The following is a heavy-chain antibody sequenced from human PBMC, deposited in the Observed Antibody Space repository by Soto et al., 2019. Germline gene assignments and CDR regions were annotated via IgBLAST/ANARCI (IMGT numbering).Heavy chain of an antibody. D-gene: IGHD2-21*02. CDR2: IYHSGST. Sequence: QVQLQESGPGLVKPSQTLSLTCTVSCGSISSGGYYWSWIRQHPGKGLEWIGYIYHSGSTYYNPPLKSRVTISVXXSXNXXSLKLRSVTAADTAVYYCARDCGGDCYAPHDAFDIWGQGTMVTVSS. CDR3: ARDCGGDCYAPHDAFDI. J-gene: IGHJ3*02. V-gene: IGHV4-31*03. CDR1: CGSISSGGYY.